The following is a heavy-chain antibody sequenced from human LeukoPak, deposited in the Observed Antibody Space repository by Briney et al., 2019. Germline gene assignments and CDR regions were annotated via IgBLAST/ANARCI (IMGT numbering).Heavy chain of an antibody. CDR2: IYYSGST. CDR1: GVSISSYY. CDR3: ARVSHSSSWYYFDY. D-gene: IGHD6-13*01. Sequence: SETLSLTCTVSGVSISSYYWSWIRQPPGKGLEWIGYIYYSGSTNYNPSLKSRVTISVDTSKNRFSLKLSSVTAADTAVYYCARVSHSSSWYYFDYWGQGTLVTVSS. J-gene: IGHJ4*02. V-gene: IGHV4-59*01.